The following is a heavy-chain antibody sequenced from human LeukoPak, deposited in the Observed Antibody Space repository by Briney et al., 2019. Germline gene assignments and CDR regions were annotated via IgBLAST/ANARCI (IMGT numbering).Heavy chain of an antibody. Sequence: GGSLRLSCAASGFTVSSNYMSWVRQAPGKGLEWVSVIYSGGSTYYADSVKGRFTISRDNSKNTLYLQMNSLRAEDTAVYYCARVKGGYYAEYYFDYWGQGTLVTVSS. V-gene: IGHV3-66*01. CDR3: ARVKGGYYAEYYFDY. D-gene: IGHD2-2*01. J-gene: IGHJ4*02. CDR1: GFTVSSNY. CDR2: IYSGGST.